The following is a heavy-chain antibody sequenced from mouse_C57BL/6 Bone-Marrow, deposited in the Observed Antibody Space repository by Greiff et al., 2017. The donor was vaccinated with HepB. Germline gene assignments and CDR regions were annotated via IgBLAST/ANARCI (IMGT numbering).Heavy chain of an antibody. CDR1: GYTFTSYW. D-gene: IGHD2-3*01. CDR3: ASYDGPSYYYAMDY. Sequence: VQLQQPGAELVKPGASVKLSCKASGYTFTSYWMHWVKQRPGRGLEWIGRIDPNSGGTKYNEKFKSKATLTVDKPSSTAYMQLSSLTSEDSAVYYCASYDGPSYYYAMDYWGQGTSVTVSS. J-gene: IGHJ4*01. V-gene: IGHV1-72*01. CDR2: IDPNSGGT.